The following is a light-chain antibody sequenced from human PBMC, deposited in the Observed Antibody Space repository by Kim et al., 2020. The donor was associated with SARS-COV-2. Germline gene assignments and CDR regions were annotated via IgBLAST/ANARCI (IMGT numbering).Light chain of an antibody. CDR1: SLRNFC. CDR3: SSRDSRAKDDV. Sequence: ALGQTVRITCKGDSLRNFCASWYQQKPGQAPILVMSDENKRPAGIQDRFSGSSSGSTASLTITGAQAEDEADYYCSSRDSRAKDDVFGTGTKVTVL. CDR2: DEN. V-gene: IGLV3-19*01. J-gene: IGLJ1*01.